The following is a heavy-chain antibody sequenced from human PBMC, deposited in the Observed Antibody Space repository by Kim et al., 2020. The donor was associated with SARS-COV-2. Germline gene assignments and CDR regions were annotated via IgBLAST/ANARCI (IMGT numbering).Heavy chain of an antibody. D-gene: IGHD3-10*01. CDR3: ARERESRFDY. Sequence: GSTTYNPAIKSRVTISVDTSKNQFSLKLSSVTAADTAVYYCARERESRFDYWGQGTLVTVSS. J-gene: IGHJ4*02. V-gene: IGHV4-31*02. CDR2: GST.